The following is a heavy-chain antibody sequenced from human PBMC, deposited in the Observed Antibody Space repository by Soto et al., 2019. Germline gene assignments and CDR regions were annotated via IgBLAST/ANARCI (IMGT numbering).Heavy chain of an antibody. CDR3: ARVDTAMVMTVPTRVGTSLNP. V-gene: IGHV3-21*01. Sequence: EVQLVESGGGLVKPGGSLRLSCAASGFTFSSYSMNWVRQAPGKGLEWVSSISSSSSYIYYADSVKGRFTISRDNAKNSLYLQMNSLRAEDTAVYYCARVDTAMVMTVPTRVGTSLNPWGQGTLVTVSS. D-gene: IGHD5-18*01. CDR1: GFTFSSYS. J-gene: IGHJ5*02. CDR2: ISSSSSYI.